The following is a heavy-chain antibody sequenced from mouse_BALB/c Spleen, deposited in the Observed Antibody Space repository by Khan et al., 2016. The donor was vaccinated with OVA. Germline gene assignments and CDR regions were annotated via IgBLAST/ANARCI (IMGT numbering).Heavy chain of an antibody. CDR3: ARVGNDWYLDV. D-gene: IGHD2-1*01. CDR1: GYTFTNYG. CDR2: INTYTGEP. J-gene: IGHJ1*01. V-gene: IGHV9-3-1*01. Sequence: QIQLVQSGPELKKPGETVKISCKASGYTFTNYGMTWVKQAPGKGLKWMGWINTYTGEPTYADDFKGRFAFSLETSATTASLQINNLKHEDTATYFCARVGNDWYLDVWGAGTTVTVSS.